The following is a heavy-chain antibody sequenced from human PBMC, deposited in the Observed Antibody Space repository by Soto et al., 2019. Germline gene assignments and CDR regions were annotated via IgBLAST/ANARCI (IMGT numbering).Heavy chain of an antibody. CDR3: ARDQRRNFDY. Sequence: QVRLVQSGAEMKMPGASVKVSCKASGYIFTSNGISWVRQAPGQGLEWMGWISTSKGNTNYAQKFQGRATMTTDTSTSTAYMELRSLRSDDTAVYYCARDQRRNFDYWGQGTLVTVSS. CDR1: GYIFTSNG. CDR2: ISTSKGNT. V-gene: IGHV1-18*01. J-gene: IGHJ4*02.